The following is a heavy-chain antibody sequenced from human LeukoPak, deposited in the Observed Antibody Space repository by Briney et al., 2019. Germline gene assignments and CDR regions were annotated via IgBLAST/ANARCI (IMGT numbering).Heavy chain of an antibody. CDR2: IYYSGST. V-gene: IGHV4-31*03. CDR1: GGSISSGAYY. D-gene: IGHD6-13*01. J-gene: IGHJ4*02. Sequence: SETLSLTCTVSGGSISSGAYYWTWIRQHPGKGLEWIGYIYYSGSTYYNPSLKSRVTISVDTSKNQFSLKLSSVTAPDTALYYCARVNIPAAGFGFDYWGQGTLATVSS. CDR3: ARVNIPAAGFGFDY.